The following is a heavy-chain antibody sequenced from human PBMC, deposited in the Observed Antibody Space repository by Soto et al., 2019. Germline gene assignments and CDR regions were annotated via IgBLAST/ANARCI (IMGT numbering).Heavy chain of an antibody. CDR3: ARRTHSSSWYGRNYYYYYGMDV. CDR2: IDPSDSYT. V-gene: IGHV5-10-1*01. D-gene: IGHD6-13*01. J-gene: IGHJ6*02. Sequence: RESLKICFKASGYNFTTYWISWVRQMPVKGLEWMGRIDPSDSYTNYSPSFQGHVTISADKSISTAYLQWSSLKASDTAMYYCARRTHSSSWYGRNYYYYYGMDVWGQGTTVTVSS. CDR1: GYNFTTYW.